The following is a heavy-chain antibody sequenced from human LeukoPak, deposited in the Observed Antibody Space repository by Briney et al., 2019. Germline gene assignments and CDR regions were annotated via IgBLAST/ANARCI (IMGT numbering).Heavy chain of an antibody. J-gene: IGHJ4*02. CDR1: GFTFSSYG. V-gene: IGHV3-30*03. CDR2: ISYDGSNK. CDR3: ARDRGGYSYGFDY. Sequence: GGSLRLSCAASGFTFSSYGMHWVRQAPGKGLEWVAVISYDGSNKYYADSVKGRFAISRDNSKNTLYLQMNSLRAEDTAVYYCARDRGGYSYGFDYWGQGTLVTVSS. D-gene: IGHD5-18*01.